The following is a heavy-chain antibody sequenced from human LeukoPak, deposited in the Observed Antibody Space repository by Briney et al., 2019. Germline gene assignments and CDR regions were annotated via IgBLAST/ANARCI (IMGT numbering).Heavy chain of an antibody. Sequence: PGGSLRLSCAASGFTFGSPWMHWVRQAPGKGLEWVSAISGSGGSTYYADSVKGRFTISRDNSKNTLYLQMNSLRAEDTAVYYCAKDKLPGGYSGSYWGVGFDYWGQGTLVTVSS. CDR1: GFTFGSPW. J-gene: IGHJ4*02. D-gene: IGHD1-26*01. CDR2: ISGSGGST. CDR3: AKDKLPGGYSGSYWGVGFDY. V-gene: IGHV3-23*01.